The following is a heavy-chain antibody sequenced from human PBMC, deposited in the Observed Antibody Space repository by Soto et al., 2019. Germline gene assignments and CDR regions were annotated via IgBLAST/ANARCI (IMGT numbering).Heavy chain of an antibody. D-gene: IGHD5-12*01. V-gene: IGHV3-72*01. J-gene: IGHJ6*03. CDR1: GFTFSDHH. CDR2: TRNKAKIYTT. Sequence: EVQLVESGGGLVQPGGSLRLSCAASGFTFSDHHMDWVRQAPGTGLEWVGRTRNKAKIYTTEYATSVKDRLRISRDDSKKSLYLQMDSLKTQDTAVYYCARGSTIDSYYYMDVWGKGTTVTVSS. CDR3: ARGSTIDSYYYMDV.